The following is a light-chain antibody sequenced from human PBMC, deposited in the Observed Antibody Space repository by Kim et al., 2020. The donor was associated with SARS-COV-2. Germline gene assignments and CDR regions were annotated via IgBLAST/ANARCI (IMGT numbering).Light chain of an antibody. Sequence: DIQMTQSPSSLSASVGDRVTITCQASQDINTHLNWYQQKPGKAPDLLISDASNLEEGVASRFSGSGSGTDFTLTISSLQPEDLATYYCHQYSDLPVTFGGGTKLEI. V-gene: IGKV1-33*01. J-gene: IGKJ4*01. CDR2: DAS. CDR1: QDINTH. CDR3: HQYSDLPVT.